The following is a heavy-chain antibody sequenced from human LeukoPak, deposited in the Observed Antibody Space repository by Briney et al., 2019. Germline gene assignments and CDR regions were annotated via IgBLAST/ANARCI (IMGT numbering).Heavy chain of an antibody. V-gene: IGHV5-51*01. CDR1: GYSFSSYW. Sequence: GESLKISCKGPGYSFSSYWIGWVRQMPGKGLEWMGIIYPGDSDATYSPSFQGQVTISADKSISTAYLQWRSLKASDTAMYYCARQGIVYASVDYWGQGTLVTVSS. D-gene: IGHD2-8*01. J-gene: IGHJ4*02. CDR3: ARQGIVYASVDY. CDR2: IYPGDSDA.